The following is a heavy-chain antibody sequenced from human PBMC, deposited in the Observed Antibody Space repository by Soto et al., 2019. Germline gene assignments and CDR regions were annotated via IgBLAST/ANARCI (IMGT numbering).Heavy chain of an antibody. D-gene: IGHD4-4*01. CDR2: VFYSGNT. V-gene: IGHV4-59*01. J-gene: IGHJ3*02. CDR3: ASRDYNDAFEI. CDR1: GVSISTYY. Sequence: QVQLQESGPGLVKPSETLSLTCTVSGVSISTYYWTWMRQPPGKGLEWIGQVFYSGNTNYNPSRKSRLTISVDASRNQLSVRLSSVTAADTAMYYCASRDYNDAFEIWGQGTLVTVSS.